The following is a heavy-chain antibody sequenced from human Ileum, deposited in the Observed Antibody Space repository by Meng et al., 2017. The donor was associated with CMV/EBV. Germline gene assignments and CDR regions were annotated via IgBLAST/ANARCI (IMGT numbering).Heavy chain of an antibody. J-gene: IGHJ3*02. CDR3: ARGGHGLPDAFDI. Sequence: GGSLRLSCAASGFTFSKYYMSWVRQAPGKGLEWVAMIKGDGTETNYPDTVRGRFTISRDNAKNSLYLQMNSLRAEDTAVYYCARGGHGLPDAFDIWGQGTRVTVSS. CDR2: IKGDGTET. V-gene: IGHV3-7*01. CDR1: GFTFSKYY. D-gene: IGHD5-12*01.